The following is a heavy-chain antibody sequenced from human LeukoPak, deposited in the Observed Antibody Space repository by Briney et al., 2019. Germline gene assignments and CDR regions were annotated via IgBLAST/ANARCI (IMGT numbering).Heavy chain of an antibody. CDR3: AKRLEYQLLALVRDNWFDP. Sequence: PGGSLRLSCAASGFTFSSYAMSSVRQAPGKGLEWVSAISGSGGSTYYADSVKGRFTISRDNSKNTLYLQMNSLRAEDTAVYYCAKRLEYQLLALVRDNWFDPWGQGTLVTVSS. V-gene: IGHV3-23*01. CDR1: GFTFSSYA. D-gene: IGHD2-2*01. CDR2: ISGSGGST. J-gene: IGHJ5*02.